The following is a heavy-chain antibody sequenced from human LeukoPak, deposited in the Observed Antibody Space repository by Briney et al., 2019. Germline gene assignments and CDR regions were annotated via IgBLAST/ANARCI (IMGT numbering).Heavy chain of an antibody. CDR2: ISNDGRVK. CDR3: VGERDLFEF. J-gene: IGHJ3*01. CDR1: GFTFSTSA. V-gene: IGHV3-30*04. Sequence: GGSLRLSCAASGFTFSTSAMHWVRQAPDKGLEWLAFISNDGRVKFYADSVNGRFTVSRDNSKNTLYVQMNSLRVDDTAVYYCVGERDLFEFWGQGTQVTVSS.